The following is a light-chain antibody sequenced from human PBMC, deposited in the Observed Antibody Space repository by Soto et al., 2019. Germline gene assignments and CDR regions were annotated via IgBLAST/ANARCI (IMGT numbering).Light chain of an antibody. CDR2: LAS. V-gene: IGKV1-9*01. Sequence: IQMTQSPSSLSASVGDRVTITCRASQSISSYLNWYQQKPGKAPKLLIYLASTLQSAVPSRFSGSGSGTEFTLTISSLQPEDFATYYCPQLKIYPSTLGQGRRPETK. CDR3: PQLKIYPST. CDR1: QSISSY. J-gene: IGKJ5*01.